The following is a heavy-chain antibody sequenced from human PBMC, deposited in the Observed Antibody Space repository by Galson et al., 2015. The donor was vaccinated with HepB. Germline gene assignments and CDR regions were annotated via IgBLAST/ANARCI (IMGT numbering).Heavy chain of an antibody. J-gene: IGHJ4*02. CDR3: ARDSGNGGSQD. V-gene: IGHV3-33*01. D-gene: IGHD2-8*01. CDR2: IWYDGTYK. CDR1: GFIFSNYG. Sequence: SLRLSCAASGFIFSNYGMQWVRQAPGKGLEWVAHIWYDGTYKHYADSVKGRFTISRDNAKNTLFLQMNSLRAGDTAVYYCARDSGNGGSQDWGQGTLVSVSS.